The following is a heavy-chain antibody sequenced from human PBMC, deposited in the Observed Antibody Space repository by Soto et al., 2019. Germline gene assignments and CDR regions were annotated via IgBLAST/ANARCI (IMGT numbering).Heavy chain of an antibody. Sequence: PGGSLRLSCAASGFPFSDSYMSWIRQAPGKGLEWISYITISGNTVYYADSLKGRFTISRDNAKNSLYLQMNWLRAEDTAVYYCARVSWREKYGMDVWGQGTTVTVSS. CDR3: ARVSWREKYGMDV. V-gene: IGHV3-11*01. J-gene: IGHJ6*02. CDR1: GFPFSDSY. CDR2: ITISGNTV.